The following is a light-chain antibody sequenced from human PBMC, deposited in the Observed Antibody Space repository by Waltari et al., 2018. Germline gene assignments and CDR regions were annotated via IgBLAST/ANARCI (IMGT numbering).Light chain of an antibody. Sequence: QSALTQPASVSGSPGQSITISCTGTSSDVGAYNYVSWYQQHPGKAPRLMIYDVSDRASGVSNRFSGSKSGNTASLTISGLQAEDEADYYCSSYTDKSTWVFGGGTKLTVL. CDR1: SSDVGAYNY. CDR2: DVS. V-gene: IGLV2-14*03. J-gene: IGLJ3*02. CDR3: SSYTDKSTWV.